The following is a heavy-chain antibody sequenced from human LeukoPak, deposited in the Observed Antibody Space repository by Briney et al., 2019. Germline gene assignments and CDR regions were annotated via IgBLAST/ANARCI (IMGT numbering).Heavy chain of an antibody. CDR3: AKDIWRSDILTGHFDY. Sequence: PGRSLRLSCAASGFTFDDYAMHWVRQAPGKGLEWVSGTSWNSGSIGYADSVKGRFTISRDNAKNSLYLQMNSLRAEDTALYYCAKDIWRSDILTGHFDYWGQGTLVTVSS. D-gene: IGHD3-9*01. CDR1: GFTFDDYA. J-gene: IGHJ4*02. CDR2: TSWNSGSI. V-gene: IGHV3-9*01.